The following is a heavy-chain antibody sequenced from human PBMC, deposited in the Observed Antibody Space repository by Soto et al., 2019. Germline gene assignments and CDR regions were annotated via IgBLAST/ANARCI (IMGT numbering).Heavy chain of an antibody. Sequence: QVQLEQWGAGLLKPSETLSLTCAVYGGSFSAYYWSWIRQPPGKGLEWIGEINHSGSTNYNPSLTSRVTISVDTSKSQFSLKLSSVTAADTAVYYCARTSRFDYWGQGTLVTVSS. CDR1: GGSFSAYY. CDR3: ARTSRFDY. V-gene: IGHV4-34*01. CDR2: INHSGST. J-gene: IGHJ4*02. D-gene: IGHD6-6*01.